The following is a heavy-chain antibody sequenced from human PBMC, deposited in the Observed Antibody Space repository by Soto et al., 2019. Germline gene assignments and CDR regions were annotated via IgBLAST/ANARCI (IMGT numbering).Heavy chain of an antibody. Sequence: SETLSLTCTVSGGSISSGGYYWSWIRQHPGKGLEWIGYIYYSGSTYHNPSLKSRVTISVDTSKNQFSLKLSSVTAADTAVYYCARFKGPVCESSDNFDFWAQGNLVTVSS. V-gene: IGHV4-61*08. CDR3: ARFKGPVCESSDNFDF. CDR2: IYYSGST. J-gene: IGHJ5*01. D-gene: IGHD6-19*01. CDR1: GGSISSGGYY.